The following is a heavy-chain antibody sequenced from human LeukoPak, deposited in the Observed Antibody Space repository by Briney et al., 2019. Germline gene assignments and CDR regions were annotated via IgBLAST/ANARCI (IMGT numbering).Heavy chain of an antibody. D-gene: IGHD6-19*01. CDR1: GGSISSGDYY. V-gene: IGHV4-61*08. CDR3: ARDRLAVAGIGP. CDR2: IYYSGST. Sequence: SETPSLTCTVSGGSISSGDYYWSWIRQPPGKGLEWIGYIYYSGSTNYNPSLKSRVTISVDTSKNQFSLKLSSVTAADTAVYYCARDRLAVAGIGPWGQGTLVTVSS. J-gene: IGHJ5*02.